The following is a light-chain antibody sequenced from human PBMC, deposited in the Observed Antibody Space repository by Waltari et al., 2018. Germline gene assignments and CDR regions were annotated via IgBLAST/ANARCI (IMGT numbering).Light chain of an antibody. J-gene: IGLJ2*01. CDR1: SRAVGGYDY. Sequence: QSVLTQPPSASGSPGQSVSISCTGSSRAVGGYDYVSWYQQFPGTAPKLIIFEVTKRPSGVPDRFSGSRSGNTASLTVSGLQAEDEATYYCSSYAGSHTLVFGGGTKLTVL. CDR2: EVT. CDR3: SSYAGSHTLV. V-gene: IGLV2-8*01.